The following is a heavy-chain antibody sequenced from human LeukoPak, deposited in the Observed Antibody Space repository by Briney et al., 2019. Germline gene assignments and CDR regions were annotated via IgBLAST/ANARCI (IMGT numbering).Heavy chain of an antibody. CDR2: IIPIFGTG. V-gene: IGHV1-69*13. D-gene: IGHD3-3*01. CDR1: GGIFASYA. J-gene: IGHJ4*02. CDR3: AKGHDDFRQFDF. Sequence: VASVKISRKASGGIFASYAISWERHAPGQGLEWMGGIIPIFGTGNSAQNFQGRVTINADESTSTTYMELRSLRSDDTAMYYCAKGHDDFRQFDFWGQGILVTVSS.